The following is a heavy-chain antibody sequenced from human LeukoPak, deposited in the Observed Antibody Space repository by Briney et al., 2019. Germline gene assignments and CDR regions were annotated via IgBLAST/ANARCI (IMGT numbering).Heavy chain of an antibody. D-gene: IGHD2-2*01. CDR2: ISGSGNT. V-gene: IGHV3-23*01. Sequence: GGSLRLSCAASGFTFSSYAMTWVRQAPGKGLEWVSTISGSGNTYYADSLKGRFTISRDNSKNSLYLQMSNLRADDTALYYCAKGADQQVSCGDHWGQGALVTVSS. CDR3: AKGADQQVSCGDH. J-gene: IGHJ4*02. CDR1: GFTFSSYA.